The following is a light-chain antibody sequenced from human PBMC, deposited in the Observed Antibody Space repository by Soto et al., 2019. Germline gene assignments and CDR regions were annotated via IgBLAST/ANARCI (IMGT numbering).Light chain of an antibody. V-gene: IGKV3D-20*02. CDR1: QSVSSSY. J-gene: IGKJ5*01. CDR2: AAS. Sequence: EIVLTQSPGTLSLSPGERATLSCRASQSVSSSYLVWHQQKPGQAPRLLIYAASRRATGIPDRFSGSGSGTDFTLTISSLEPEDFAVYYCQQRSNWPITFGQGTRLEIK. CDR3: QQRSNWPIT.